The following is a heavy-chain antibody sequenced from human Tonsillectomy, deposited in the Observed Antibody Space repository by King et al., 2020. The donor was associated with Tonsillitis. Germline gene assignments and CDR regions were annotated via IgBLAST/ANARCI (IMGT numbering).Heavy chain of an antibody. CDR2: ISSSSGTI. CDR3: ARVYSSGWYRDYVDY. J-gene: IGHJ4*02. CDR1: GFTFSSYS. Sequence: VQLVESGGGLVQPGGSLRLSCAASGFTFSSYSMNWVRQAPGKGLEWVSYISSSSGTIHCSDSVKGRFTISRDNAKNALYLQMNSLRAEDTAVYYCARVYSSGWYRDYVDYWGQGTLVTVSS. V-gene: IGHV3-48*01. D-gene: IGHD6-19*01.